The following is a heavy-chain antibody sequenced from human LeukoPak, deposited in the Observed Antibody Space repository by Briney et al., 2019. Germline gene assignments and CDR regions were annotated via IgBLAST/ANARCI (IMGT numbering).Heavy chain of an antibody. J-gene: IGHJ4*02. D-gene: IGHD1-26*01. V-gene: IGHV3-23*01. CDR3: ARGPPRIVGATPFDY. CDR2: ISGSGGNT. CDR1: GFTFSSYG. Sequence: GGSLRLSFAASGFTFSSYGMSWVRQAPGKGLEWVSAISGSGGNTYYADSVKGRFTISRDNSKNTLYLQMNSLRAEDTAVYYCARGPPRIVGATPFDYWGQGTLVTVSS.